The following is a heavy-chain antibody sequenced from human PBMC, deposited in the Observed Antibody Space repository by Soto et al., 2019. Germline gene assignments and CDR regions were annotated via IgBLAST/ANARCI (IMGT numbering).Heavy chain of an antibody. CDR2: IYNSGST. Sequence: PSEPLSLTCTVSGVVIGCYYWTWIRQPPGKGLEWIGYIYNSGSTKYNPSLKSRATISLDTSKKQFTLNMRSVTAADTAVYYCSRDRGPYGSSGSNYEGAYGMDVWGQGTRVS. V-gene: IGHV4-59*01. CDR3: SRDRGPYGSSGSNYEGAYGMDV. D-gene: IGHD3-22*01. CDR1: GVVIGCYY. J-gene: IGHJ6*02.